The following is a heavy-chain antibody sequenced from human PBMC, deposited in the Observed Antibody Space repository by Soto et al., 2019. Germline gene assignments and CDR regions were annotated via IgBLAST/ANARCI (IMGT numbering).Heavy chain of an antibody. J-gene: IGHJ4*02. CDR2: IKQDGSER. Sequence: EVQLVESGGGLVQPGGSLRLSCAASGFTFSSYWMSWVHQAPGTGLEWVANIKQDGSERYYVDSVKGRFTISRDNAKNSQYLQMNSLRAEATAMYYCAKGLGQYGSGVFDHWGQGTLVTVSS. CDR3: AKGLGQYGSGVFDH. CDR1: GFTFSSYW. V-gene: IGHV3-7*01. D-gene: IGHD3-10*01.